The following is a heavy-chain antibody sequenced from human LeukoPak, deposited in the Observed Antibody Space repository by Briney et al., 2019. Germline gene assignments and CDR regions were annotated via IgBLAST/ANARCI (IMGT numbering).Heavy chain of an antibody. D-gene: IGHD6-13*01. Sequence: ASVKVSCKASGYTFTGYYMHWVRQAPGQGLEWMGWINPNSGGTNYAQKFQGRATMTRDTSISTAYMELSRLRSDDTAVYYCARQGFSGSSWTLYWGQGTLVTVSS. J-gene: IGHJ4*02. CDR3: ARQGFSGSSWTLY. V-gene: IGHV1-2*02. CDR2: INPNSGGT. CDR1: GYTFTGYY.